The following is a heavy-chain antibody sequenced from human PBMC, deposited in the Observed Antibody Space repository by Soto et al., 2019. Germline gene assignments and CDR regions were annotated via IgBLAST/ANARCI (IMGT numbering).Heavy chain of an antibody. V-gene: IGHV4-34*01. CDR3: ARGLSRRSSVSYYFDY. J-gene: IGHJ4*02. CDR2: INHSGST. CDR1: GGSFSGYY. D-gene: IGHD2-2*01. Sequence: SETLSLTCAVYGGSFSGYYWSWIRQPPGKGLEWIGEINHSGSTNYNPSLKSRVTISVDTSKNQFSLKLSSVTAADTAVYYCARGLSRRSSVSYYFDYWGQGTLVTVSS.